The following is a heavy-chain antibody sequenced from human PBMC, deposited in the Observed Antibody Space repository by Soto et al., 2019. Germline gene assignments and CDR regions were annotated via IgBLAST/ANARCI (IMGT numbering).Heavy chain of an antibody. CDR3: ASTYSGYEDFDY. D-gene: IGHD5-12*01. CDR1: GFTFDDYA. V-gene: IGHV3-9*01. CDR2: ISWNSAYI. Sequence: LRLSCVASGFTFDDYAMHWVRQVPGKGLEWVSVISWNSAYIGYADSVKGRFTISRDNAKNSVSLQMNSLRTEDTALYYCASTYSGYEDFDYWGQGTLVTVSS. J-gene: IGHJ4*02.